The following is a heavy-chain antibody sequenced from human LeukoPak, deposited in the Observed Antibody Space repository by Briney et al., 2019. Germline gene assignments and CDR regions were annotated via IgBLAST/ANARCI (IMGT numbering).Heavy chain of an antibody. Sequence: NASETLSLTCTVSGGSISSYYWSWIRQPPGKGLEWIGYIYYSGSTNYNPSLKSRVTISVDTSKNQFSLKLSSVTAADTAVYYCARRIAAAGCFDYWGQGTLVTVSS. D-gene: IGHD6-13*01. CDR2: IYYSGST. V-gene: IGHV4-59*12. CDR3: ARRIAAAGCFDY. CDR1: GGSISSYY. J-gene: IGHJ4*02.